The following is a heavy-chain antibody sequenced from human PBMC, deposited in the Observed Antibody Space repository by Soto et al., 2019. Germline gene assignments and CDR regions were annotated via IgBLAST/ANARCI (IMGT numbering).Heavy chain of an antibody. J-gene: IGHJ6*02. CDR1: GGSFERYS. CDR2: IVPIFGRT. Sequence: QVQLMQSGAEVKKPGSSVKVSCRASGGSFERYSISWVRQAPGQGLERMGGIVPIFGRTNYAQRLQGSIDITADVSTSIAYTGVRNLSAVDTAVYYRAGPDAGGYQSTHHYYYAMDIWGQGTAVTVTS. D-gene: IGHD3-22*01. CDR3: AGPDAGGYQSTHHYYYAMDI. V-gene: IGHV1-69*01.